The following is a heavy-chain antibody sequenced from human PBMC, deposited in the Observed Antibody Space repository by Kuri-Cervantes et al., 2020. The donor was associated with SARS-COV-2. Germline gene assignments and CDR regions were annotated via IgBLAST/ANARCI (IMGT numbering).Heavy chain of an antibody. CDR1: GGSISSSSYY. D-gene: IGHD3-22*01. CDR2: IYYSGST. J-gene: IGHJ6*02. V-gene: IGHV4-39*01. CDR3: ARHTDSSGYRPYYYYYYGMDV. Sequence: SETLSLTCTVSGGSISSSSYYWGWIRQPPGKGLEWIGSIYYSGSTYYNPSLKSRVTISVDTSKNQFSLKLSSVTAADTAVYYCARHTDSSGYRPYYYYYYGMDVWGQGTRVTVSS.